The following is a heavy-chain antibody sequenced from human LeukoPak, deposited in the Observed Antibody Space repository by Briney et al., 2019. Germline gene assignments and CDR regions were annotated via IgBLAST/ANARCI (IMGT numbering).Heavy chain of an antibody. CDR2: ISSSGSTI. Sequence: GGSLRLSSAASGFTFSDYYMSWLRQAPGKGLEWVSYISSSGSTIYYADSVKGRFTISRDNAKNSLYLQMNSLRAEDTAVYYCASGLRFLEWLGAFDIWGRGTMVTVSS. V-gene: IGHV3-11*04. CDR1: GFTFSDYY. D-gene: IGHD3-3*01. J-gene: IGHJ3*02. CDR3: ASGLRFLEWLGAFDI.